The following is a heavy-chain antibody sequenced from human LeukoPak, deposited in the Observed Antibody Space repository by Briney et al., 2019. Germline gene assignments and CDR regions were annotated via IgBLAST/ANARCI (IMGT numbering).Heavy chain of an antibody. D-gene: IGHD3-22*01. CDR2: INHSGST. Sequence: SETLSLTCAVYGGSFSGYSWTWIRQPPGKGLEWIGEINHSGSTNYNPSLKSRVTISVDTAKNQFSLKLSSVTAADTAVYYCASLGETYHYERSGYYYSDYRGQGTLVTVSS. V-gene: IGHV4-34*01. CDR1: GGSFSGYS. J-gene: IGHJ4*02. CDR3: ASLGETYHYERSGYYYSDY.